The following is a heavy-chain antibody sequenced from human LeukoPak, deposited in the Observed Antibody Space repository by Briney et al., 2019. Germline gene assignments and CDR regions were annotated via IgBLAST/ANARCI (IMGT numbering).Heavy chain of an antibody. CDR3: AKERFGDYADFDY. J-gene: IGHJ4*02. CDR1: GLTFSSQG. D-gene: IGHD4-17*01. V-gene: IGHV3-23*01. CDR2: IRRSGDST. Sequence: GGSLRLSCTASGLTFSSQGMSWVRQAPGKGLEWVSTIRRSGDSTYFADSVKGRFTISRDNSKDTLYLQLNSLRAEDTAVYYCAKERFGDYADFDYWGQGTLVTVS.